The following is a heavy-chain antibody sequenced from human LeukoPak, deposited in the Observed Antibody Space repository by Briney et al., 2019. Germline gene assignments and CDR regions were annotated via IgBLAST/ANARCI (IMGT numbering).Heavy chain of an antibody. CDR2: INAGNGNT. CDR1: GYTFTGYY. V-gene: IGHV1-3*01. CDR3: ARDRYCDSSGQYGMDV. D-gene: IGHD3-22*01. Sequence: ASVKVSCKASGYTFTGYYMHWVRQAPGQRLEWMGWINAGNGNTKYSQKFQGRVTITRDTSASTAYMELSSLRSEDTAVYYCARDRYCDSSGQYGMDVWGQGTTVTVSS. J-gene: IGHJ6*02.